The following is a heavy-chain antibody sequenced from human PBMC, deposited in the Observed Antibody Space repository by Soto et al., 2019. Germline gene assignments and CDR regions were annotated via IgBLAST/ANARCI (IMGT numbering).Heavy chain of an antibody. Sequence: GGSLRLSCAASGFTFSSYGMHWVRQAPGKGLEWVAVIWYDGSNKYYADSVKGRFTISRDNSKNTLYLQMNSLRAEDTAVYYCAREKLGSGWWTNYYYGMDVWGQGTTVTVSS. J-gene: IGHJ6*02. CDR3: AREKLGSGWWTNYYYGMDV. CDR2: IWYDGSNK. CDR1: GFTFSSYG. V-gene: IGHV3-33*01. D-gene: IGHD6-19*01.